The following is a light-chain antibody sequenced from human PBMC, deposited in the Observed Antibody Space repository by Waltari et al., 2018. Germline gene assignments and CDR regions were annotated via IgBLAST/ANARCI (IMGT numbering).Light chain of an antibody. CDR1: QSVSSTY. V-gene: IGKV3-20*01. Sequence: EIVFTQSPDTLSLSPGERATLSRRASQSVSSTYLTWYQQKPGQAPRLLIFGASSRATGTPDRFSGSGSGTDFTLTISRLEPEDFAVYYCQQYGSSPTWTFGQGTKVEIK. J-gene: IGKJ1*01. CDR3: QQYGSSPTWT. CDR2: GAS.